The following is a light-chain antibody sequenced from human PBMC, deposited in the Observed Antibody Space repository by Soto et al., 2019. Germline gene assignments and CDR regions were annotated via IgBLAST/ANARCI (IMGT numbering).Light chain of an antibody. CDR3: QQYGSSPH. CDR1: QSVSSSY. V-gene: IGKV3-20*01. Sequence: EIVLTQSPGTLSLSPGERVTLSCRASQSVSSSYLAWYQQKPGQAPRLLIYGASSRATGIPDRFSGSGSGTDFTLTISRLEPEDFAVYYCQQYGSSPHFGPGTKVDFK. J-gene: IGKJ3*01. CDR2: GAS.